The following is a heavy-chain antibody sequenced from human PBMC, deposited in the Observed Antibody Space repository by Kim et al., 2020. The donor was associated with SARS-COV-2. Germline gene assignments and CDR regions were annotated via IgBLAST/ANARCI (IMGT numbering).Heavy chain of an antibody. CDR3: ARDRVPDYYYYGMDV. Sequence: QKCQGRVTITADASTSTAYMELSSLRSEDTAVYYCARDRVPDYYYYGMDVWGQGTTVTVSS. V-gene: IGHV1-69*01. J-gene: IGHJ6*02.